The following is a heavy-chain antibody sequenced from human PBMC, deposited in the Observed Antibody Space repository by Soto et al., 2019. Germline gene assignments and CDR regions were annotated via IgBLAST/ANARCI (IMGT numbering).Heavy chain of an antibody. CDR2: IWYDGSNK. J-gene: IGHJ4*02. CDR1: GFTFSSYG. Sequence: QVQLVESGGGVVQPGRSLRLSCAASGFTFSSYGMHWVRQAPGKGPEWVAVIWYDGSNKYYADSVKGRFTISRDNSKNTLYLPMNSLRAEDTAVYYCARDRMCSSTSCYVPDYWGQGTLVTVSS. CDR3: ARDRMCSSTSCYVPDY. D-gene: IGHD2-2*01. V-gene: IGHV3-33*01.